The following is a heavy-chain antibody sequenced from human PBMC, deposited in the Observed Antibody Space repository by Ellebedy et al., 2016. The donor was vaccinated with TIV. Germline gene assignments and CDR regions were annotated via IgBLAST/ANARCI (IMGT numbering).Heavy chain of an antibody. Sequence: GESLKISCAASGFTFSSYAMSWVRQAPGKGLEWVSAISGNGGHTHHADSVKGRFTISRDNAKNSLYLQMNSLRAEDTAVYYCARDYDYVWGSYRTYSFDYWGQGTLVTVSS. CDR3: ARDYDYVWGSYRTYSFDY. CDR2: ISGNGGHT. V-gene: IGHV3-23*01. J-gene: IGHJ4*02. CDR1: GFTFSSYA. D-gene: IGHD3-16*02.